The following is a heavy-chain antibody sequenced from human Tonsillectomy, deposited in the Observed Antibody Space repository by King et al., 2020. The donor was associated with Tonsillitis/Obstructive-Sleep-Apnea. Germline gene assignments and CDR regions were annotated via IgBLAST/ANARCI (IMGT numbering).Heavy chain of an antibody. CDR1: GYSFRTYA. CDR2: INPGNGNT. J-gene: IGHJ5*02. D-gene: IGHD2-8*01. Sequence: QLVQSGAEVKKPGASVKVSCKASGYSFRTYALHWVRQAPGQRLEWMGWINPGNGNTEYSQKFQGRITITWDTSARTAYMDLSSLTSEDTSVYYCTRDGGYCTTVICYVWFDPWGQGTLVTVSS. V-gene: IGHV1-3*01. CDR3: TRDGGYCTTVICYVWFDP.